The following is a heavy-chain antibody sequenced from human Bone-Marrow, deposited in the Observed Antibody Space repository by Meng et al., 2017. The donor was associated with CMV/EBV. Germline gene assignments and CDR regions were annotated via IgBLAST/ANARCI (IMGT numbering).Heavy chain of an antibody. J-gene: IGHJ5*02. D-gene: IGHD6-13*01. CDR2: IIPIFGTA. CDR1: GTFSSYA. Sequence: GTFSSYAISWVRQAPGQGLEWMGGIIPIFGTANYAQKFQGRVTITTDESTSTAYMELSSLRSEDTAVYYRATHRHIAAAGTRGFDPWGQGTLVTVSS. V-gene: IGHV1-69*05. CDR3: ATHRHIAAAGTRGFDP.